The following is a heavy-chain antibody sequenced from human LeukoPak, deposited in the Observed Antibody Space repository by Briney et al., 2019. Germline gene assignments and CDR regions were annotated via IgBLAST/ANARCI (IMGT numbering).Heavy chain of an antibody. J-gene: IGHJ4*02. CDR1: GYSFTSNW. CDR2: IDPTDSYT. V-gene: IGHV5-10-1*01. CDR3: ARQSRSAWYVFDF. D-gene: IGHD6-19*01. Sequence: GESLKISCKGSGYSFTSNWISWVRQMSGKGLEWMGRIDPTDSYTYYSPSFQGHVTISTDKSITTAFLQWSSLRASDTAIYYCARQSRSAWYVFDFWGQGTLVTVSS.